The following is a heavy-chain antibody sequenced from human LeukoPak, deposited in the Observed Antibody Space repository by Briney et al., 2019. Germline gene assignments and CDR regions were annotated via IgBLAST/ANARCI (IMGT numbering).Heavy chain of an antibody. V-gene: IGHV1-69*06. CDR2: IIPIFGTA. D-gene: IGHD1-26*01. J-gene: IGHJ5*02. Sequence: SVRVSCKASGGTFISYAISWVRQAPGQGLEWMGGIIPIFGTANYAQKFQGRVTMTGDMSASTVYMELTSLRSEDTAVYYCARDEGESGSHLGAIVDPWGQGTLVTVSS. CDR1: GGTFISYA. CDR3: ARDEGESGSHLGAIVDP.